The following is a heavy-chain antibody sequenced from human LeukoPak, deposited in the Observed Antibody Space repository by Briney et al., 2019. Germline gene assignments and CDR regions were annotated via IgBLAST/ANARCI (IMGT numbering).Heavy chain of an antibody. CDR1: GYSFTSYW. V-gene: IGHV5-51*01. D-gene: IGHD3-22*01. Sequence: GESLKISCKGSGYSFTSYWIGWVRQMPGKGLEWMGIIYPGDSDTRYSPSFQGQVTIPADKSISTAYLQWSSLKASDTAMYYCAVAYDSSGYYPGYFDYWGQGTLVTVSS. CDR2: IYPGDSDT. CDR3: AVAYDSSGYYPGYFDY. J-gene: IGHJ4*02.